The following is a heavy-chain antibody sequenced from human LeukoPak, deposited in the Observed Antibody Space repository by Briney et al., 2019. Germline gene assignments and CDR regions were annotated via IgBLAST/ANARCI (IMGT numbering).Heavy chain of an antibody. J-gene: IGHJ3*02. CDR2: IYYSGST. V-gene: IGHV4-39*01. Sequence: SETLSLTCTVSGGSISSSSYYWGWIRQPPGKGLEWIGSIYYSGSTYYNPSLKSRVTISVDTSKNQFSLKLSSVTAADTAVYYCARAAIVVVPAATLSWTDAFDIWGQGTMVTVSS. CDR3: ARAAIVVVPAATLSWTDAFDI. D-gene: IGHD2-2*01. CDR1: GGSISSSSYY.